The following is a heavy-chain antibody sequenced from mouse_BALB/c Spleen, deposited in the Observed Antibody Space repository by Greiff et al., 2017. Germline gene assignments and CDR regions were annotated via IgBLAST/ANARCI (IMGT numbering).Heavy chain of an antibody. CDR1: GYTFTDYE. CDR2: IDPETGGT. Sequence: VQLQQSGAELVRPGASVTLSCKASGYTFTDYEMHWVKQTPVHGLEWIGAIDPETGGTAYNQKFKGKATLTADKSSSTAYMELRSLTSEDSAVYYCTRGYDTAMDYWGQGTSVTVSS. V-gene: IGHV1-15*01. CDR3: TRGYDTAMDY. J-gene: IGHJ4*01. D-gene: IGHD2-14*01.